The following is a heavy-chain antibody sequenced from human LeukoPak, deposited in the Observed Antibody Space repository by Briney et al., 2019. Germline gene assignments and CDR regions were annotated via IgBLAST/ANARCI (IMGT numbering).Heavy chain of an antibody. J-gene: IGHJ6*03. V-gene: IGHV4-59*08. CDR2: IDYIGST. Sequence: SETLTLTCTVSGGSIITYYWSWIRQPPGKGLEWIGDIDYIGSTNYNPSLKSRVTISVGTSKNHFSLNLNSVTAADTALYYCARRRTTGLSGYMDVWGKGTTVTVSS. CDR3: ARRRTTGLSGYMDV. D-gene: IGHD2-2*01. CDR1: GGSIITYY.